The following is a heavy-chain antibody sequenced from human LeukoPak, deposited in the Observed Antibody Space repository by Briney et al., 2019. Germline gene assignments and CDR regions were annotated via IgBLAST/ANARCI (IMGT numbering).Heavy chain of an antibody. CDR3: APASLLWDPGE. CDR1: GFTFTISA. V-gene: IGHV1-58*01. D-gene: IGHD3-10*01. CDR2: IVVGSGNT. Sequence: SVRVSCKASGFTFTISAVQWVRPARGQRLECIGWIVVGSGNTNYPQKFQERVTVTRDMPTTTAYMELSSLTPEDTAVYYCAPASLLWDPGEWGQGTPVTVSS. J-gene: IGHJ4*02.